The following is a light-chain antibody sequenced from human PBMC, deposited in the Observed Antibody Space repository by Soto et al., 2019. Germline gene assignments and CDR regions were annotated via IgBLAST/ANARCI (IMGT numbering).Light chain of an antibody. CDR1: QSVSSSY. CDR3: QQYGSSPPT. V-gene: IGKV3-20*01. Sequence: EIVLTQSPGTLSLSPGERATLSCRASQSVSSSYLAWYQQKPGQAPRLLIYGAYSRATGLPDRFSGSGSGKDFTLPISRLEPEDVAVYYCQQYGSSPPTFGQGTKGEIK. J-gene: IGKJ1*01. CDR2: GAY.